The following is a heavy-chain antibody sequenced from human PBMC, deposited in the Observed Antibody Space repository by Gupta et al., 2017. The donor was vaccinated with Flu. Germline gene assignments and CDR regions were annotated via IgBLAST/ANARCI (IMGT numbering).Heavy chain of an antibody. CDR3: ARAGDVTVAGTFDY. V-gene: IGHV3-21*01. CDR2: ISSSSSYI. D-gene: IGHD6-19*01. J-gene: IGHJ4*02. CDR1: STYG. Sequence: STYGMNWVRQAPGKGLEWVSSISSSSSYIYYADSVKGRFTISRHNAKNSLYLQMNSLRAEDTAVYYCARAGDVTVAGTFDYWGQGTLVTVSS.